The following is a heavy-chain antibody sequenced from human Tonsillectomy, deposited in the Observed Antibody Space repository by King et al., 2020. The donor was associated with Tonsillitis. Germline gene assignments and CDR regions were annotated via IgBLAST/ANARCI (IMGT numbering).Heavy chain of an antibody. CDR1: GFTFDDYA. D-gene: IGHD2-8*01. V-gene: IGHV3-9*01. Sequence: VQLVESGGGLVQPGRSLRLSCAASGFTFDDYAMHWVRQDPGKGLEWVSGISLNSGIIDYAESVKGRFTISRDNAKNSLYLQMNGLSAGDTALYYCAKNMVSTFSVVTFYIWGQGTMVPV. CDR3: AKNMVSTFSVVTFYI. CDR2: ISLNSGII. J-gene: IGHJ3*02.